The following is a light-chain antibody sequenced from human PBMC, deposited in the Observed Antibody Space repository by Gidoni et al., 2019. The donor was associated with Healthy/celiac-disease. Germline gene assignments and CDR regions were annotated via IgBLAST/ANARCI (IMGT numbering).Light chain of an antibody. Sequence: DIQLTQSPSFLSASVGDRVTITCRASQDIGSHIARYQQKPGKAPKLLIYYAFILQSGVPSRFSGSGSGTEFSLTISSLQPGDFATYYCQQANSHLALTFGGGTKVDI. CDR1: QDIGSH. CDR3: QQANSHLALT. J-gene: IGKJ4*01. V-gene: IGKV1-9*01. CDR2: YAF.